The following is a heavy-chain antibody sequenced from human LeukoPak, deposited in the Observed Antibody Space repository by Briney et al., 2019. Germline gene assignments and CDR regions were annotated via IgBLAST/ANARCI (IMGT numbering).Heavy chain of an antibody. D-gene: IGHD3-22*01. Sequence: GGSLRLSCAASGFTVSNNYMSWVRQAPGKGLEWVSVIYSGGSTYYADSVKGRFTISRHNSKNTLYLQMDSLRDEGTAVYYCARDSPPMILGGQFYWGQGTLVTVSS. J-gene: IGHJ4*02. CDR2: IYSGGST. CDR1: GFTVSNNY. CDR3: ARDSPPMILGGQFY. V-gene: IGHV3-53*01.